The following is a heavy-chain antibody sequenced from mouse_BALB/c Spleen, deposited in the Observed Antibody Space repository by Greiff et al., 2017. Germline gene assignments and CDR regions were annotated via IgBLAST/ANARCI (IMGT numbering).Heavy chain of an antibody. Sequence: VQLQQSGAELVRSGASVKLSCTASGFNIKDYYMHWVKQRPEQGLEWIGWIDPENGDTEYAPKFQGKATMTADTSSNTAYLQLSSLTSEDTAVYYCYGGNHDYWGQGTTLTVSS. V-gene: IGHV14-4*02. CDR3: YGGNHDY. D-gene: IGHD2-1*01. CDR1: GFNIKDYY. CDR2: IDPENGDT. J-gene: IGHJ2*01.